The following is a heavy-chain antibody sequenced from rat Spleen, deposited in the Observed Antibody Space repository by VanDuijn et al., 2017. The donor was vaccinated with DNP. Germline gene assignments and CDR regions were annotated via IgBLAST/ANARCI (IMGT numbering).Heavy chain of an antibody. Sequence: EVQLVESGGGLVQPGNSLKLSCADSGFTFSDYAMAWVRQAPTKGLEWVAYLTYDGAGTYYRDSVKGRFTISRDNAKRTLYLQMDSLRSEDTATYYCASWAPIAPLSTSNYWGQGVMVTVSS. CDR1: GFTFSDYA. V-gene: IGHV5-17*01. CDR2: LTYDGAGT. CDR3: ASWAPIAPLSTSNY. D-gene: IGHD1-2*01. J-gene: IGHJ2*01.